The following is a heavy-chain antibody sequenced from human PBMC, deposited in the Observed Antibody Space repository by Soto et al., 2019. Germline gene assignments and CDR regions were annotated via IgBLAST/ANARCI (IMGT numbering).Heavy chain of an antibody. CDR1: GGTFSSYT. D-gene: IGHD3-9*01. Sequence: ASVKVSCKASGGTFSSYTISWVRQAPGQGLEWMGRIIPILGIANYAQKFQGRVTITADKSTSTAYMELSSLRSEDTAVYYCARESSGRYFDWSSHYYYYMDVWGKGTTVTVSS. V-gene: IGHV1-69*04. CDR3: ARESSGRYFDWSSHYYYYMDV. J-gene: IGHJ6*03. CDR2: IIPILGIA.